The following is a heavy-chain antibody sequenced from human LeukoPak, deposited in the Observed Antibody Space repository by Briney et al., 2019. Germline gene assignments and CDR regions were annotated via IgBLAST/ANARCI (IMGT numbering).Heavy chain of an antibody. V-gene: IGHV3-53*01. CDR2: IYTGGNT. CDR1: GFTVDSNY. Sequence: GGSLRLSCAASGFTVDSNYLSWVRQAPGKGLEWVSTIYTGGNTYYAASVKGRFTISRDFSKNTVFLHMNSLRAEDTAMYYCARGDNSGYYDYFDYRGQGALVTVSS. CDR3: ARGDNSGYYDYFDY. J-gene: IGHJ4*02. D-gene: IGHD3-22*01.